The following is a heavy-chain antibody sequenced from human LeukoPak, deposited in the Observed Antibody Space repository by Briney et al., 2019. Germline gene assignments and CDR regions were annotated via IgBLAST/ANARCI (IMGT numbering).Heavy chain of an antibody. V-gene: IGHV1-2*02. D-gene: IGHD6-19*01. CDR3: ARGGASSGWYDTNWFDP. J-gene: IGHJ5*02. Sequence: GASVKVSCKASGYTFTGYYMHWVRQAPGQGLEWMGWINPNSGGTNYAQKFQGRVTMTRDTSISTAYMELSRLRSDDTAVYYCARGGASSGWYDTNWFDPWGQGTLVTVSS. CDR2: INPNSGGT. CDR1: GYTFTGYY.